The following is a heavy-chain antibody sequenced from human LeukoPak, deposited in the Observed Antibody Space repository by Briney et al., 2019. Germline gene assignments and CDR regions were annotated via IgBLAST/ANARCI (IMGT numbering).Heavy chain of an antibody. CDR1: GFTFRNYW. D-gene: IGHD6-6*01. J-gene: IGHJ4*02. V-gene: IGHV3-48*03. Sequence: GGSLRLSCATSGFTFRNYWFSWVRQAPGKGLEWVSYISSSGSTIYYADSVKGRFTISRDNAKNSLYLQMNSLRAEDTAVYYCAGIEHSSSYRGYWGQGTLVTVSS. CDR3: AGIEHSSSYRGY. CDR2: ISSSGSTI.